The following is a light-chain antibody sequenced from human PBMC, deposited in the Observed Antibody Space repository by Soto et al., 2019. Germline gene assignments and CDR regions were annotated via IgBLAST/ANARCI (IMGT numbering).Light chain of an antibody. CDR3: TSFTSSTTYV. J-gene: IGLJ1*01. CDR2: EVS. V-gene: IGLV2-14*01. Sequence: QSVLTQPASVSGSPGQSITISCTGTSSDVGGYNYVCWYQHHPGKAPKLIIFEVSNRPSGVSDRFSGSKSGNTASLTISGLQPEDEADYYCTSFTSSTTYVFGTGTKVTVL. CDR1: SSDVGGYNY.